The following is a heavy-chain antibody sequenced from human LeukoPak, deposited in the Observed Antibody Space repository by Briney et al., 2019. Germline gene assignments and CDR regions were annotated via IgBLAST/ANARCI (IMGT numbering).Heavy chain of an antibody. D-gene: IGHD4-17*01. V-gene: IGHV5-51*01. CDR2: IFPGDSQT. J-gene: IGHJ3*01. CDR3: ARVRSGDYMGHDDAFGA. CDR1: GYIYTRYW. Sequence: GESLKISCQGSGYIYTRYWVGWVRQMPGKGLEWMGIIFPGDSQTRYSPSFQGQVTISVDKYISTAYLQWSSLRASDTAMYYCARVRSGDYMGHDDAFGAWGQGTLVTVSS.